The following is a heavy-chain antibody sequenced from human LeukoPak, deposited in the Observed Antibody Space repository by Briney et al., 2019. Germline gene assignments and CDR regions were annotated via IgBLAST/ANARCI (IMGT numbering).Heavy chain of an antibody. CDR2: IYHSGST. CDR3: ARTRLSSPYYFDY. J-gene: IGHJ4*02. CDR1: GGSISSGGYY. D-gene: IGHD3-16*02. Sequence: SETLSLTCTVSGGSISSGGYYWSWIRQPPGKGLEWIGYIYHSGSTYYNPSLKSRVTISVDRSKNQFSLKLSSVTAADTAVYYCARTRLSSPYYFDYWGQGTLVTVSS. V-gene: IGHV4-30-2*01.